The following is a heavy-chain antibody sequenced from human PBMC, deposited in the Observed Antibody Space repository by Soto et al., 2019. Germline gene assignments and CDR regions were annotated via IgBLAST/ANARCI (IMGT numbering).Heavy chain of an antibody. V-gene: IGHV3-11*01. CDR1: GFIFSDYY. Sequence: QVQLVESGGGLVKPGGSLRLSCATSGFIFSDYYMHWIRQAPGKGLEWISYISGNGRIIQYADSAKGRFTISRDNAQNSLYLQMNSRRAADTALYFCARDIAADSRTDFDYWGQGTLVTVSS. D-gene: IGHD2-21*01. CDR2: ISGNGRII. J-gene: IGHJ4*02. CDR3: ARDIAADSRTDFDY.